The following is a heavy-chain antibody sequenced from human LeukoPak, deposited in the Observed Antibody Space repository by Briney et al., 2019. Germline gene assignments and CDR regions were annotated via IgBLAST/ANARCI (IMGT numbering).Heavy chain of an antibody. D-gene: IGHD3-22*01. V-gene: IGHV4-59*01. CDR2: IYYSGST. J-gene: IGHJ5*02. Sequence: KPSETLSLTCTVSGGSISSYYWSWLRQPPGKGLEWIGYIYYSGSTNYNPSLKSRVTISVDTSKNQFSLKLSSVTAADTAVYYCARALEDSSGYYYRWFDPWGQGTLVTVSS. CDR1: GGSISSYY. CDR3: ARALEDSSGYYYRWFDP.